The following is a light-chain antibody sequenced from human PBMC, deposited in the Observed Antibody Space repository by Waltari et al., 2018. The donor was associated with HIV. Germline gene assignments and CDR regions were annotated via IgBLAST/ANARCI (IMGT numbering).Light chain of an antibody. J-gene: IGKJ2*01. Sequence: AIQLAQSPSSLSAYVGDRVTITCRASQGVRNALAWYQQKPGRPPKLLIYDASTLEGGVPSRFSGSLSGTDFNLTISNLQPEDYATYYCQQFRTYPRTFGQGATLEIK. CDR2: DAS. V-gene: IGKV1-13*02. CDR1: QGVRNA. CDR3: QQFRTYPRT.